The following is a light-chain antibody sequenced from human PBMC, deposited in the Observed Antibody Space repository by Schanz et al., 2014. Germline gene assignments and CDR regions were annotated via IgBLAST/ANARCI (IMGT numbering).Light chain of an antibody. Sequence: PGEGAALSCRASQSVSNNLAWYQQKPGQAPRLLLYGASTRATGIPARFSGRGSGTEFTLTISSLQSEDLAVYYCQQYHNWPRTFGQGTKLDIK. J-gene: IGKJ2*01. CDR2: GAS. V-gene: IGKV3-15*01. CDR1: QSVSNN. CDR3: QQYHNWPRT.